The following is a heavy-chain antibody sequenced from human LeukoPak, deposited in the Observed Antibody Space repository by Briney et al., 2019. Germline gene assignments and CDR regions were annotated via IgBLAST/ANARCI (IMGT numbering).Heavy chain of an antibody. CDR3: ARVGRDRGYYFDY. CDR1: GGSFSGYY. J-gene: IGHJ4*02. Sequence: SETLSLTCAVYGGSFSGYYWSWIRQPPGKGLEWIGRIYTSGSTNYNPSLKSRVTISVDTSKNQFSLKLSSVTAADTAVYYCARVGRDRGYYFDYWGQGTLVTVSS. D-gene: IGHD1-26*01. V-gene: IGHV4-4*08. CDR2: IYTSGST.